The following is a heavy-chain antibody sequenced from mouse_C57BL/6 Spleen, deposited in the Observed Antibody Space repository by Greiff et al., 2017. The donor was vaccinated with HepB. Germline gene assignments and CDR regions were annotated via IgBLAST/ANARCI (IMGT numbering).Heavy chain of an antibody. J-gene: IGHJ2*01. CDR3: AREEGYPSFDY. D-gene: IGHD2-2*01. CDR1: GYTFTSYW. V-gene: IGHV1-59*01. Sequence: QVQLQQPGAELVRPGTSVKLSCKASGYTFTSYWMHWVKQRPGQGLEWIGVIDPSDSYTNYNQKFKGKATLTVDTSSSTAYMQLSSLTSEDSAFYYCAREEGYPSFDYWGQGTTLTVSS. CDR2: IDPSDSYT.